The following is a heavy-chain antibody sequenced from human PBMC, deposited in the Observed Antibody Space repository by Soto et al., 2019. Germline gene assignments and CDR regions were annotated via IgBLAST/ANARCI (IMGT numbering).Heavy chain of an antibody. CDR3: ARRAETNGWNGFGADKYYFDF. Sequence: ASVKVSCKASGYTFTSYDIYWVRQATGQGLEGMGWMNPNTGNSGYAQKFQGRVTVTSDTSINTVYMELSSLRSEDTAVYYCARRAETNGWNGFGADKYYFDFWGQGTMVTVSS. CDR2: MNPNTGNS. J-gene: IGHJ4*02. V-gene: IGHV1-8*01. CDR1: GYTFTSYD. D-gene: IGHD1-1*01.